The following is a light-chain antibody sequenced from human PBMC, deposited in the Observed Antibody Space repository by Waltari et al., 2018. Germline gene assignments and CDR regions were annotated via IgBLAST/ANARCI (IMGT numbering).Light chain of an antibody. CDR1: RALNSW. CDR3: QQYNTYSWA. Sequence: DIQMIQSPSTLSAYVGDTVTITCRASRALNSWLAWYQQKPGRAPRLLMYKASTLESGVPSRFSGVGARTDYTLTISNLQPEDSAIYYCQQYNTYSWAFGQGNKVEIK. J-gene: IGKJ1*01. V-gene: IGKV1-5*03. CDR2: KAS.